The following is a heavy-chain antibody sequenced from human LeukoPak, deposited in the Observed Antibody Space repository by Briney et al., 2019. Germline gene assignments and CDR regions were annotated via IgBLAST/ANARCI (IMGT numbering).Heavy chain of an antibody. Sequence: SETLSLTCTVSGGSISSYYWSWIRQPPGKGLEGIGYIYYSGSTNYNPSLKSRVTISVDTSKHQFSLKLSSVTAADTAVYYCARIAYYYDSSGYWYNWFDPWGQGTLVTVSS. CDR2: IYYSGST. D-gene: IGHD3-22*01. CDR1: GGSISSYY. CDR3: ARIAYYYDSSGYWYNWFDP. V-gene: IGHV4-59*01. J-gene: IGHJ5*02.